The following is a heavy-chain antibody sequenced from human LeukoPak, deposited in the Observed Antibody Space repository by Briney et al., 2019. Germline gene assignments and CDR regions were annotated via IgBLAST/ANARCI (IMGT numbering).Heavy chain of an antibody. Sequence: GGSLRLSCAASGFIFSDYYMSWIRQAPGKRLEWVSYISSSYTIYYADSVKGRFTISRDNAKNSLYLQMNSLRAEDTAVYYCARDFRASTSPYDAFDIWGQGTMVTVSS. CDR2: ISSSYTI. CDR3: ARDFRASTSPYDAFDI. CDR1: GFIFSDYY. J-gene: IGHJ3*02. D-gene: IGHD2/OR15-2a*01. V-gene: IGHV3-11*01.